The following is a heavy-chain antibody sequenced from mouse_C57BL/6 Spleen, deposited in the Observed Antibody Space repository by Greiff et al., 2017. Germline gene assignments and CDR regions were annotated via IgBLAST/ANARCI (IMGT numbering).Heavy chain of an antibody. J-gene: IGHJ2*01. CDR2: IDPETGGT. V-gene: IGHV1-15*01. CDR1: GYTFTDYE. Sequence: VQLQESGAELVRPGASVTLSCKASGYTFTDYEMHWVKQTPVHGLEWIGAIDPETGGTAYNQKFKGKAILTADKSSSTAYMELRSLTSEDSAVYYCTRNIGYWGQGTTLTVSS. CDR3: TRNIGY.